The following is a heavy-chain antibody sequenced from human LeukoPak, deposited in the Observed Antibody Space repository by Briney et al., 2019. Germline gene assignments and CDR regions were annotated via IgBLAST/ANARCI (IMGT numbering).Heavy chain of an antibody. D-gene: IGHD6-25*01. CDR1: GGSISSYY. J-gene: IGHJ4*02. V-gene: IGHV4-4*07. Sequence: PSETLSLTCTVSGGSISSYYWSWIRQPAGKGLEWIGRIYTSGSTNYNPSLKSRVTMSVDTSKNQFSLKLSSVTAADTAVYYCARDQIAARAYYFDYWGQGTLVTVSS. CDR2: IYTSGST. CDR3: ARDQIAARAYYFDY.